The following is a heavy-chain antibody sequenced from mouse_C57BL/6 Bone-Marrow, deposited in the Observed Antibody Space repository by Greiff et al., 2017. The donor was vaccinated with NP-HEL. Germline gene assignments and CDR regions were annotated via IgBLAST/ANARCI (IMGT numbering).Heavy chain of an antibody. J-gene: IGHJ4*01. V-gene: IGHV10-1*01. CDR3: VRGRGLLRSYYAMDY. Sequence: GGGLVQPKGSLKLSCAASGFSFNTYAMNWVRQAPGKGLEWVARIRSKSNNYATYYADSVKDRFTISRDDSESMLYLQMNNLKTEDTAMYYCVRGRGLLRSYYAMDYWGQGTSVTVSS. D-gene: IGHD1-1*01. CDR2: IRSKSNNYAT. CDR1: GFSFNTYA.